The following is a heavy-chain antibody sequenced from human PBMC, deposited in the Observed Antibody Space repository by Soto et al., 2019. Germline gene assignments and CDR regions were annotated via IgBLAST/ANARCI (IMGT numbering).Heavy chain of an antibody. CDR1: GGSFSGYY. J-gene: IGHJ6*02. CDR2: INHSGST. V-gene: IGHV4-34*01. Sequence: SETLSLTCAVYGGSFSGYYWSWIRQPPGKGLEWIGEINHSGSTNYNPSLKSRVTISVDTSKNQFSLKLSSVTAADTAVYYCASSAAGTKQGMLQYYYYYYGMDVWGQGTPVTVSS. D-gene: IGHD6-13*01. CDR3: ASSAAGTKQGMLQYYYYYYGMDV.